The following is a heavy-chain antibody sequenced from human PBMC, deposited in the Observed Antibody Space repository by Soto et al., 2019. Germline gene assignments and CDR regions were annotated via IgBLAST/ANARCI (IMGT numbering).Heavy chain of an antibody. Sequence: EVQLVESGGGLIQPGGSLRLSCAASGFTVSNNYMSWVRQAPGKGLEWVSLIYSGGSTYYADSVKGRFTISRDNSKNTLYLQMNSLRVEDTDVYYCATRFLEWPNLGQATLVTVSS. D-gene: IGHD3-3*01. CDR2: IYSGGST. CDR3: ATRFLEWPN. V-gene: IGHV3-53*01. J-gene: IGHJ4*02. CDR1: GFTVSNNY.